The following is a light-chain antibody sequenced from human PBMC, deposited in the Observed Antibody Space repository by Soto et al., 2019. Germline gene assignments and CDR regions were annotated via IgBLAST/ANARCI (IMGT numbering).Light chain of an antibody. CDR1: QSVSSY. V-gene: IGKV3-11*01. CDR3: QQRGNWPWT. CDR2: DAS. Sequence: EIVLTQSPATLSLSPGERATLSCRASQSVSSYLAWYQQKPGQAPRLLIYDASNRATGIPARFSGSGSGTDFTLTISSLESEDFAVYYCQQRGNWPWTLGQGTKVEIK. J-gene: IGKJ1*01.